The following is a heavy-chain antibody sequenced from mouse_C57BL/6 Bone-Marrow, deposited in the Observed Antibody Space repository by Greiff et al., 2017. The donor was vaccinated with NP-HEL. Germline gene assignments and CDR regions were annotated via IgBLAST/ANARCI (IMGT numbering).Heavy chain of an antibody. CDR2: IYPSDSET. V-gene: IGHV1-61*01. CDR3: AISNYYGSSLFAY. D-gene: IGHD1-1*01. Sequence: QVQLQQPGAELVRPGSSVKLSCKASGYTFTSYWMDWVKQRPGQGLEWIGNIYPSDSETHYNQKFKDKATLTVDKSSSTAYMQLSSLTSEDSAVYYCAISNYYGSSLFAYWGQGTLVTVSA. J-gene: IGHJ3*01. CDR1: GYTFTSYW.